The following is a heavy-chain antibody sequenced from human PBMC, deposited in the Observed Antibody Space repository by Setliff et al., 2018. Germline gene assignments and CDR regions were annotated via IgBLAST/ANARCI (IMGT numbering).Heavy chain of an antibody. CDR3: VREGVDSRSSTDYRYYMDV. V-gene: IGHV1-69*05. D-gene: IGHD3-22*01. J-gene: IGHJ6*03. CDR2: TIPMFGTR. CDR1: GGTFSNYG. Sequence: SVKVSCKASGGTFSNYGISWVRQAPGQGLEWMGGTIPMFGTRNYARMFQGRVTIITDESTSTAYMQLTSLGSEDTAVYYCVREGVDSRSSTDYRYYMDVWGKGTTVTVSS.